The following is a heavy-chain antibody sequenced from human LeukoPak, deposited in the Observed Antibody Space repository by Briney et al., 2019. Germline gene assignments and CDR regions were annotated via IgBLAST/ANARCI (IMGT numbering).Heavy chain of an antibody. CDR3: ARISGYSSSWYTLNFDY. CDR2: ISYDGNNK. V-gene: IGHV3-30*03. D-gene: IGHD6-13*01. CDR1: GFTFSSYD. Sequence: PGGSLRLSCAASGFTFSSYDMHWVRQAPGKGLEWVAVISYDGNNKYYADSVKGRFTISRDNSKNTLYLQMNSLRAEDTAVYYCARISGYSSSWYTLNFDYWGQGILVTVSS. J-gene: IGHJ4*02.